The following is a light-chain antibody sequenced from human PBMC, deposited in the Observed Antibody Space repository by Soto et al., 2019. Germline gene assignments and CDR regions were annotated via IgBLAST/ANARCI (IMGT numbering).Light chain of an antibody. CDR1: SSDVGSYNV. Sequence: QSVLTQPASVSGSPGQSITISCTGTSSDVGSYNVVSWYQHHPGKDPKLMIYDVTKRPSGVSNRFSGSKSGNTASLTISGLQAEVEADYYCCSYAGSSTYVFGTGTKLTVL. J-gene: IGLJ1*01. CDR3: CSYAGSSTYV. CDR2: DVT. V-gene: IGLV2-23*02.